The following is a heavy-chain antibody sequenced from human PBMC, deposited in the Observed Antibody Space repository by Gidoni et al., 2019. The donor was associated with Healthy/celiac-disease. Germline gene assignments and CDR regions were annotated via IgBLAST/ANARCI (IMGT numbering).Heavy chain of an antibody. CDR1: GGSISSGGYY. CDR3: ARTYYDSSGYHDAFDI. D-gene: IGHD3-22*01. Sequence: QVQLQESGPGLVKPSQTLSLTCTVSGGSISSGGYYWSWIRQHPGKGLEWIGYISYSGSTYYNPSLKSRVTISVDTSKNQFSLKLSSVTAADTAVYYCARTYYDSSGYHDAFDIWGQGTMVTVSS. J-gene: IGHJ3*02. CDR2: ISYSGST. V-gene: IGHV4-31*03.